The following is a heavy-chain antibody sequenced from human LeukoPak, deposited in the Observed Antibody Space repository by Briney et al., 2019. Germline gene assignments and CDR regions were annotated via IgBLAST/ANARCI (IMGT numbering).Heavy chain of an antibody. CDR2: ISGSGGST. Sequence: SLRLSCAAPGFTLSSYAMSRGRPAPGEGGGGGSAISGSGGSTYYADSVKGRFTISRDNSKNTLYLQMNSLRAEDTAVYYCAKDRGVLGEPSDYWGQGTLVTVSS. J-gene: IGHJ4*02. CDR1: GFTLSSYA. V-gene: IGHV3-23*01. CDR3: AKDRGVLGEPSDY. D-gene: IGHD3-16*01.